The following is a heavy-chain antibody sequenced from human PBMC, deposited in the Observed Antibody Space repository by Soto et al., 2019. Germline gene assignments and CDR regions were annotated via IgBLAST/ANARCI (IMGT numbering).Heavy chain of an antibody. D-gene: IGHD2-15*01. J-gene: IGHJ3*02. Sequence: QVQLVESGGGVVQPGRSLRLSCAASGFTFSSYGMHWVRQAPGKGLEWVALIWVDGSDKYYTESVKGRFTISRDNSKSTLYLQMNSLRAEDTAVYYCARLYCSASSCYSVGAFDIRGQGTMVTVSS. CDR1: GFTFSSYG. CDR3: ARLYCSASSCYSVGAFDI. V-gene: IGHV3-33*01. CDR2: IWVDGSDK.